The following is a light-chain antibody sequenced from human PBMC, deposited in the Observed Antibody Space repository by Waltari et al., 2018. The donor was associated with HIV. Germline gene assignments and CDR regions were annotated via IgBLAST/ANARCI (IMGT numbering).Light chain of an antibody. CDR1: QSISNN. J-gene: IGKJ2*01. CDR2: GAS. CDR3: QQYDTWPHT. Sequence: ERMVTQTPGTLSVSPGERVTLSCKTRQSISNNLAWYQQKPGQAPRLLILGASTRATGISARFSGGGSGTEFTLTISSLQSEDFAVYYCQQYDTWPHTFGQGTKLEIK. V-gene: IGKV3-15*01.